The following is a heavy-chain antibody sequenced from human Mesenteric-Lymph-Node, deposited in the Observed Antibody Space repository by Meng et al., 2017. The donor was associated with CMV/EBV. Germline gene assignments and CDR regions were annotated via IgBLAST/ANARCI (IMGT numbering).Heavy chain of an antibody. Sequence: GESLKISCAASGFTFSDYYMSWIRQAPGKGLEWVANIKEDGSQKYYVESVRGRFTISRDNARNSLYLQMSSLRADDTAVYYCARVTHTSAYYSDPVFDYWGQGALVTISS. CDR1: GFTFSDYY. J-gene: IGHJ4*02. V-gene: IGHV3-7*01. D-gene: IGHD3-22*01. CDR2: IKEDGSQK. CDR3: ARVTHTSAYYSDPVFDY.